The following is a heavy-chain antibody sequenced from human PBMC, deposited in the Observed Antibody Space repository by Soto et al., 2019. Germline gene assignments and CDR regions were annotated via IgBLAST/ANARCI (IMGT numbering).Heavy chain of an antibody. CDR1: GYTFTSYD. J-gene: IGHJ6*03. CDR2: MNPNSGNT. CDR3: ARSPGLPKYYYYYYYMDV. D-gene: IGHD4-17*01. V-gene: IGHV1-8*01. Sequence: ASVKGSCKASGYTFTSYDSNWVRQATGQGLEWMGWMNPNSGNTGYAQKFQGRVTMTRNTSISTAYMELSSLRSEDTAVYYCARSPGLPKYYYYYYYMDVWGKGTTVTVSS.